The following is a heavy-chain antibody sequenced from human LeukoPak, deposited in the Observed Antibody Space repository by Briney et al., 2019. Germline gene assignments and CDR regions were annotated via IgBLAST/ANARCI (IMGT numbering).Heavy chain of an antibody. D-gene: IGHD3-10*01. CDR3: AREIFGSGSYPEF. V-gene: IGHV3-33*01. CDR2: IWHDGSHK. CDR1: GFAFNTYA. J-gene: IGHJ4*02. Sequence: PGGSLRLSCAASGFAFNTYAMHWVRQAPGQGLEWVALIWHDGSHKFYSNSVRGQFTISRDNSKNTVSLQMNNLRPEDTAVYYCAREIFGSGSYPEFWGQGTLVTVSS.